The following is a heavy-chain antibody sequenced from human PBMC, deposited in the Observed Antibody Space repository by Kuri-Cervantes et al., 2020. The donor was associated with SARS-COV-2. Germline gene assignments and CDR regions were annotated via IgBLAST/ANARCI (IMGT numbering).Heavy chain of an antibody. D-gene: IGHD3-10*01. Sequence: GGSLRLSCTVSGGSVSSGSYYWSWIRQPPGKGLEWVANIKQDGSEKYYVDSVKGRFTISRDNAKNSLYLQMNSLRAEDTAVYHCARDLAVRGPNPFDYWGQGTLVTVSS. CDR3: ARDLAVRGPNPFDY. J-gene: IGHJ4*02. CDR2: IKQDGSEK. CDR1: GGSVSSGSYY. V-gene: IGHV3-7*01.